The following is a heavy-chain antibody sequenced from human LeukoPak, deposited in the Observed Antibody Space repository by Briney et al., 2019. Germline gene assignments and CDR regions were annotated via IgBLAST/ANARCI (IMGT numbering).Heavy chain of an antibody. CDR1: GFTVSSNY. CDR2: IYSGGST. CDR3: ARDSRQDYYDSSGYLWFAFDI. D-gene: IGHD3-22*01. Sequence: PGGSLRLSCAASGFTVSSNYMSWVRQAPGKGLEWVSVIYSGGSTYYADSVKGRFTISRDNSRNTLYLQTNSLRAEDTAVYYCARDSRQDYYDSSGYLWFAFDIWGQGTMVTVSS. J-gene: IGHJ3*02. V-gene: IGHV3-53*01.